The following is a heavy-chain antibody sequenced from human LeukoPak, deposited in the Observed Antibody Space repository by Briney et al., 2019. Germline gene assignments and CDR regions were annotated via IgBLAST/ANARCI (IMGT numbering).Heavy chain of an antibody. V-gene: IGHV4-39*01. J-gene: IGHJ4*02. CDR2: IYYSGST. CDR3: ARLGAMAFFDY. Sequence: PSETLSLTCTVSGGSISSSSYYWGWIRQPPGKGLEWIGSIYYSGSTYYNPSLKGRVTISVDTSKNQFSLKLSSVTAADTAVYYCARLGAMAFFDYWGQGTLVTVSS. D-gene: IGHD1-26*01. CDR1: GGSISSSSYY.